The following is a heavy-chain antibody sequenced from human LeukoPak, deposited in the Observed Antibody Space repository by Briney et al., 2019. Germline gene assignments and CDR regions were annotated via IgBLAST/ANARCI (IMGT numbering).Heavy chain of an antibody. V-gene: IGHV4-39*01. CDR1: GVSMSSSPYY. Sequence: SETLSLTCTVSGVSMSSSPYYWGWIRQPPGKGLEWIGTIYDSGNTNYNPSLRSRLTISVDTSRNQFSLKLSSVTAADTAVYYCTRRRGTAMVDYGMDVWGQGTTVTVSS. D-gene: IGHD5-18*01. CDR3: TRRRGTAMVDYGMDV. J-gene: IGHJ6*02. CDR2: IYDSGNT.